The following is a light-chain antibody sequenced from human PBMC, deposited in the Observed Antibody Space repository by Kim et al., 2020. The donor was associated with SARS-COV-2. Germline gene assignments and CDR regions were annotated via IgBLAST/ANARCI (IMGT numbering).Light chain of an antibody. CDR1: SNDIGDYNY. Sequence: GHSITISCTGTSNDIGDYNYVSWYQHHPGKAPELLVFDVSKRPSRISNRFSGSKSGNTASLTISGLQAEDEADYYCSSYTSTDAYVFGTGTKVTVL. CDR2: DVS. V-gene: IGLV2-14*03. J-gene: IGLJ1*01. CDR3: SSYTSTDAYV.